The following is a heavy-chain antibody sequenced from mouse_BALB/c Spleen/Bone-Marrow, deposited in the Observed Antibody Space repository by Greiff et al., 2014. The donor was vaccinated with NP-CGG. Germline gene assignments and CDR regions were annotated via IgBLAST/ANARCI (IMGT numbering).Heavy chain of an antibody. CDR3: ARDYYGSSSFAY. CDR1: GYTSTSYY. D-gene: IGHD1-1*01. V-gene: IGHV1S56*01. CDR2: IYPGNVNT. J-gene: IGHJ3*01. Sequence: QVQLQQSGPELVKPGASVRISCKASGYTSTSYYIHWVKQRPGQGLEWIGWIYPGNVNTKYNEKFKGKATLTADKSSSTAYMQLSSLTSEDSAVYFCARDYYGSSSFAYWGQGTLVTVSA.